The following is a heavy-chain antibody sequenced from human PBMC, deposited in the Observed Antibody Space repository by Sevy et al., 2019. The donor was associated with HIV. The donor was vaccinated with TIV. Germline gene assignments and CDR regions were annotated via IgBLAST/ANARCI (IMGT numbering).Heavy chain of an antibody. V-gene: IGHV3-23*01. D-gene: IGHD1-26*01. CDR3: AKETPGGFDP. CDR1: GFTFSSYV. Sequence: GGSLRLSCAASGFTFSSYVISWVRQAPGKGLEWVSTISGSGGYTYYTDSMKGRFTISRDNSNNMVDLQMNSLRAEDTAVYYCAKETPGGFDPWGQGTLVTVSS. J-gene: IGHJ5*02. CDR2: ISGSGGYT.